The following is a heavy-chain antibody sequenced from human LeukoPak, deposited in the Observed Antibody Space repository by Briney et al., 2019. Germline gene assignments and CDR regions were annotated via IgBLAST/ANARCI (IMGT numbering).Heavy chain of an antibody. Sequence: GASVKVSCKASGATFSSYAINWVRQAPGQGLEWMGRIIPMLGTVNYAQKFQGRVTIIADKFTSTAYMELSSLRSEDTAVYYCAREWNPAVAGSPLFDYWSQGTLVTVSS. CDR3: AREWNPAVAGSPLFDY. CDR2: IIPMLGTV. D-gene: IGHD6-19*01. V-gene: IGHV1-69*04. J-gene: IGHJ4*02. CDR1: GATFSSYA.